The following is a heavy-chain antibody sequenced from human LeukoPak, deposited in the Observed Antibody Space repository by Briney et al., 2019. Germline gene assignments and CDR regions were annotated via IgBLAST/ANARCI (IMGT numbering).Heavy chain of an antibody. CDR1: GFTFSSSG. D-gene: IGHD2-15*01. CDR2: ILFVGVYK. CDR3: ARDPSGGSYYYGMDG. V-gene: IGHV3-33*01. J-gene: IGHJ6*02. Sequence: PGGSLRLSCAASGFTFSSSGMHWVRQAPGNGLERVAVILFVGVYKYNAESAWGGFTISRDNSKNTLYLQMSSLRAEDTAVYFCARDPSGGSYYYGMDGGNQGTTVTV.